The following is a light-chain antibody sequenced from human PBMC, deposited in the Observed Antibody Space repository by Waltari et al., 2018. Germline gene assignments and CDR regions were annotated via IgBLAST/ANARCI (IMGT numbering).Light chain of an antibody. J-gene: IGKJ1*01. Sequence: EIVLTQSPGTLSLSPGERATLSCRASQSVSSSYLAWYQQKTGPAPRVLIHGASNRATGIPDRCSGVGSGTDFTRTISRLEPEDFAVYYCQQYGSSPWTFGQGTKVEIK. CDR1: QSVSSSY. V-gene: IGKV3-20*01. CDR3: QQYGSSPWT. CDR2: GAS.